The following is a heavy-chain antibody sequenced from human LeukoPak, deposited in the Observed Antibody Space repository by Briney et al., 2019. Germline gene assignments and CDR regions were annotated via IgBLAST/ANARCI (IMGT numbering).Heavy chain of an antibody. CDR2: MNPNSGNT. Sequence: EASVKVSCKASGYTFTSYDINWVRQATGQGLEWMGRMNPNSGNTGYAQKFQGRVTMTRNTSISTAYMELSSLRSEDTAVYYCARGRGATIFGVVISKYYFDYWGQGTLVTVSS. CDR1: GYTFTSYD. J-gene: IGHJ4*02. CDR3: ARGRGATIFGVVISKYYFDY. V-gene: IGHV1-8*01. D-gene: IGHD3-3*01.